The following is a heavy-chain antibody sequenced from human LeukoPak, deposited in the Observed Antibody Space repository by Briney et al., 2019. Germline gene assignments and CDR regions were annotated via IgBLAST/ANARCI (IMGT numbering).Heavy chain of an antibody. V-gene: IGHV1-8*03. Sequence: ASMKVSCKASGYTFTSYDINWVRQATGQGLEWMGWMNPNSGNTGYAQKFQGRVTITRNTSISTAYMELSSLRSEDTAVYYCARGGVFGYGDYAGEDWGQGTLVTVSS. CDR1: GYTFTSYD. J-gene: IGHJ4*02. CDR2: MNPNSGNT. CDR3: ARGGVFGYGDYAGED. D-gene: IGHD4-17*01.